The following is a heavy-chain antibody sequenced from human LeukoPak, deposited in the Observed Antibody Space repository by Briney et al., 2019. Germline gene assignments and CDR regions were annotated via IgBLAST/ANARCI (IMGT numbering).Heavy chain of an antibody. CDR2: MNPNSGNT. V-gene: IGHV1-8*01. J-gene: IGHJ4*02. CDR3: ARGHWRDYYDSSGYTHPIDY. Sequence: ASVKVSCKASGYTFTSYDINWVRQATGQGLEWTGWMNPNSGNTGYAQKFQGRVTMTRNTSISTAYMELSSLRSEDTAVYYCARGHWRDYYDSSGYTHPIDYWGQGTLVTVSS. D-gene: IGHD3-22*01. CDR1: GYTFTSYD.